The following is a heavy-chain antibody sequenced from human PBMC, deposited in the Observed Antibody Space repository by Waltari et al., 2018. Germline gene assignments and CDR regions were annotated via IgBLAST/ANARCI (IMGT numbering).Heavy chain of an antibody. V-gene: IGHV4-30-4*08. CDR1: GVSISSGYDH. D-gene: IGHD6-19*01. J-gene: IGHJ4*02. Sequence: QVQLQESGPGLVKPSQTLSLTCTVSGVSISSGYDHWNWIRQPPGKGREWLGYVYYSGSTYYNPALKSRVTISVDTSKNQFSLKLSSLTAADTAVYYCATKRESSASGFDYWGQGTLVTVSS. CDR3: ATKRESSASGFDY. CDR2: VYYSGST.